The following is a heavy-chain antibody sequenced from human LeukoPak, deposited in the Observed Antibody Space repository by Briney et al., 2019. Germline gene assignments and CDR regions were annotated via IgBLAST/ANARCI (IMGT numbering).Heavy chain of an antibody. V-gene: IGHV1-46*01. J-gene: IGHJ4*02. CDR3: AREVRTGIGATDY. Sequence: GASVKVSCKASGYSFSDYHVHWVRQAPGQGLEWVGIMAPRDDGASYAQKFQGRVTITRDTSTSTIYMDLSSLRPEDTAIYYCAREVRTGIGATDYWDQGTLVTVSS. CDR1: GYSFSDYH. CDR2: MAPRDDGA. D-gene: IGHD1-14*01.